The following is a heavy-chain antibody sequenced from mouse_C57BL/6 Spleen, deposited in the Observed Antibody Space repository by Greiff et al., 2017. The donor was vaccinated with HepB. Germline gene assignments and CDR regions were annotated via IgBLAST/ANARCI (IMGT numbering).Heavy chain of an antibody. Sequence: EVKLMESGGGLVQPGSSLRLSCAASGFVFIDYSMSWVRQLPGKAPEWLALIRNKVNGYTTDYSASVKGRFTISRDNAQNILYLQMNTLRAEDSATYYCVKAVSSGSSYTWFGYWGQGTLVTVSA. V-gene: IGHV7-4*01. CDR3: VKAVSSGSSYTWFGY. CDR1: GFVFIDYS. CDR2: IRNKVNGYTT. J-gene: IGHJ3*01. D-gene: IGHD1-1*01.